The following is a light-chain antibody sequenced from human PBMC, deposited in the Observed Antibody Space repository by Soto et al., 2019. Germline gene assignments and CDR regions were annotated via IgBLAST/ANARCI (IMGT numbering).Light chain of an antibody. V-gene: IGKV1-5*01. Sequence: IHMTNSHYTLPASVVGRVAITCLACQSISSWLAWYQQKPGKAPKLLIYDASTLQSGVPSRFSGSGSGTDFTLTISCLQSEDFATYYCQQYYSLPWTFGQGSNV. CDR1: QSISSW. J-gene: IGKJ1*01. CDR2: DAS. CDR3: QQYYSLPWT.